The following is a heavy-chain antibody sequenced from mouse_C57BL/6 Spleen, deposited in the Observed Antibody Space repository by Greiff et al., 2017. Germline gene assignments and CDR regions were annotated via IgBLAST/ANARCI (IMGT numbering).Heavy chain of an antibody. D-gene: IGHD1-1*01. CDR1: GYAFSSSW. CDR3: ASLYGSSYDWYFDV. J-gene: IGHJ1*03. V-gene: IGHV1-82*01. CDR2: IYPGDGDT. Sequence: QVQLQQSGPELVKPGASVNISCKASGYAFSSSWMNWVKQRPGKGLEWIGRIYPGDGDTNYNGKFKGKATLTADKSSSTAYMQLSSLTSEDSAVYFCASLYGSSYDWYFDVWGTGTTVTVSS.